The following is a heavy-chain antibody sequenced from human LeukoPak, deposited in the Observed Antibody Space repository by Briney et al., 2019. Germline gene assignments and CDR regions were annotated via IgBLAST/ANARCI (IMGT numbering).Heavy chain of an antibody. J-gene: IGHJ6*02. CDR1: GGSLSSYY. CDR3: ARQSRSRAYYYGMDV. Sequence: SETLSLTRTVSGGSLSSYYWSWIREPPGKGLEWIWDIYYSGSTNYNPSLKSRVTISVDTPKNQFSLKLSSVTAADTAVYYCARQSRSRAYYYGMDVWGQGTTVTVSS. V-gene: IGHV4-59*08. CDR2: IYYSGST.